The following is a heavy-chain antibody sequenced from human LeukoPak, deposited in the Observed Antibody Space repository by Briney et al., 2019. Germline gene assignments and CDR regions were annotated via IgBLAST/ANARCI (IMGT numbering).Heavy chain of an antibody. Sequence: GGSLRLSCAASGFTFSSYGMHWVRQAPGKGLEWVAFIRYDGSNKYYADSAKGRFTISTDTAKNSLYLQMDSLRAEDTAVYYCARDFNPLYSGTYYDAFDIWGQGTMVTVSS. D-gene: IGHD1-26*01. CDR2: IRYDGSNK. J-gene: IGHJ3*02. CDR3: ARDFNPLYSGTYYDAFDI. CDR1: GFTFSSYG. V-gene: IGHV3-30*02.